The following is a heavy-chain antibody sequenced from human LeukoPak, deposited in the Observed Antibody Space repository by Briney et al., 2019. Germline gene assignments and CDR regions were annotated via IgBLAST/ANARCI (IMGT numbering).Heavy chain of an antibody. CDR2: IYYSGST. Sequence: SETLSLTCTVSGGSISSSSYYWGWVRQPPGKGLEWIGSIYYSGSTYYNPSLKSRVTISVDTSKNQFSLKLSSVTAANTAVYYCARPEVVTSWFDPWGQGTLVTVSS. J-gene: IGHJ5*02. D-gene: IGHD4-23*01. CDR3: ARPEVVTSWFDP. CDR1: GGSISSSSYY. V-gene: IGHV4-39*01.